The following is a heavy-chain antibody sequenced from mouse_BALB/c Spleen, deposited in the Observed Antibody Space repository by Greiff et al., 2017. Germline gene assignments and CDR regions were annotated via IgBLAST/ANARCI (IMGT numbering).Heavy chain of an antibody. Sequence: EVKLMESGPELVKPGASVKISCKASGYSFTGYFMNWVMQSHGKSLEWIGRINPYNGDTFYNQKFKGKATLTVDKSSSTAHMELRSLASEDSAVYYCANYYGSSYEFAYWGQGTLVTVSA. J-gene: IGHJ3*01. CDR1: GYSFTGYF. D-gene: IGHD1-1*01. V-gene: IGHV1-20*02. CDR2: INPYNGDT. CDR3: ANYYGSSYEFAY.